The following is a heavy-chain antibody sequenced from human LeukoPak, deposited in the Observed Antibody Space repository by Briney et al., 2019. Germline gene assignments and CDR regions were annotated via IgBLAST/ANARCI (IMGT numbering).Heavy chain of an antibody. Sequence: GASVKVSCKASGYTFTSYGISWVRQAPGQGLEWMGWISGYNGNTNYAQKLQGRVTMTTDTSTSTAYMELRSLRSDDTAVYYCTRDRYCSGGSCYSNWYFDLWGRGTLVTVSS. CDR3: TRDRYCSGGSCYSNWYFDL. CDR2: ISGYNGNT. D-gene: IGHD2-15*01. V-gene: IGHV1-18*01. J-gene: IGHJ2*01. CDR1: GYTFTSYG.